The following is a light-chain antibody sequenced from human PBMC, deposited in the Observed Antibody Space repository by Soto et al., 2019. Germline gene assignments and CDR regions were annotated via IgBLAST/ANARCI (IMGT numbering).Light chain of an antibody. Sequence: EIVLTQSPATLSLSPGERATLSCMASQSVSRNLAWYQQKPGQAPRLLIYDASTRATGTPARFSGSGSGTKFTLSISSLQSEDFAVYYCQQYNNWPITFGQGTRLEIK. V-gene: IGKV3D-15*01. CDR2: DAS. J-gene: IGKJ5*01. CDR1: QSVSRN. CDR3: QQYNNWPIT.